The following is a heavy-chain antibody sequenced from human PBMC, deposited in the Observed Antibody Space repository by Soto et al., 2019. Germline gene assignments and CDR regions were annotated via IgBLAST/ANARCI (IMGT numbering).Heavy chain of an antibody. J-gene: IGHJ5*02. CDR2: IYYSGST. V-gene: IGHV4-59*01. Sequence: SETLSLTCTVSGGSISSYYWSWIRQPPGKGLEWIGYIYYSGSTNYNPSLKSRVTISVDTSKNQFSLKLSSVTAADTAVYYCARMDITMVRGVIMGWFDPWGQGTLVTVS. CDR3: ARMDITMVRGVIMGWFDP. CDR1: GGSISSYY. D-gene: IGHD3-10*01.